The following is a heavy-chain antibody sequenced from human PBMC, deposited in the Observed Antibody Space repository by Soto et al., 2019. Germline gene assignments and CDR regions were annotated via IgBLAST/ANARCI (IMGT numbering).Heavy chain of an antibody. Sequence: SESLSLTCIVCGDSINNEEYYWYWIRHPPRKRLEWIGYISNSGSTFHNPSLRGRLSMSIDTSKNQFSLRLTSVTAADTAVYYSARYKVGGSGSYYNAWFNPWGQGTLVTVCS. V-gene: IGHV4-30-4*01. CDR3: ARYKVGGSGSYYNAWFNP. CDR2: ISNSGST. J-gene: IGHJ5*02. CDR1: GDSINNEEYY. D-gene: IGHD3-10*01.